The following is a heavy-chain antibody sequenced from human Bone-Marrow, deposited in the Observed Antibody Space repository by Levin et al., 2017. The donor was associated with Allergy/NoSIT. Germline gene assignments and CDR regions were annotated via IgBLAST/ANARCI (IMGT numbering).Heavy chain of an antibody. D-gene: IGHD3/OR15-3a*01. CDR2: IIPIFGTT. Sequence: VASVKVSCRASGGTFGTYDITWVRQAPGQGPEWMGGIIPIFGTTEYAEKFQARLTITADKSTNTAYMELSSLTTEDTAIYYCARRVFSTGYLLAADGVDVWGQGTTVTVSS. J-gene: IGHJ6*02. CDR3: ARRVFSTGYLLAADGVDV. CDR1: GGTFGTYD. V-gene: IGHV1-69*06.